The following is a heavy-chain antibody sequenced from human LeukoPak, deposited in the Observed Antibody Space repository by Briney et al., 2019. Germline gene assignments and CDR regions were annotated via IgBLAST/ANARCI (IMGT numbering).Heavy chain of an antibody. Sequence: GGSLRLSCAASRFTFSSYWMTWVRQAPGRGLEWVANIKQDGSEKYYVDSVKGRFTISRDNAKNSLYLQVNSLRAEDAAVYSCARRLREAHHALDIWGQGTMVTVPS. CDR1: RFTFSSYW. CDR3: ARRLREAHHALDI. J-gene: IGHJ3*02. D-gene: IGHD4-17*01. V-gene: IGHV3-7*01. CDR2: IKQDGSEK.